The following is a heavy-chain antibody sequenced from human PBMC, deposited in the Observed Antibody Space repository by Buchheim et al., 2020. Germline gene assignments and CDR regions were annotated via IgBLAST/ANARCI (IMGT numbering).Heavy chain of an antibody. V-gene: IGHV3-74*01. D-gene: IGHD4/OR15-4a*01. J-gene: IGHJ6*02. CDR2: INPDGSDT. CDR1: GFTFSSDW. CDR3: TRGANFFRGMDV. Sequence: EERLVESGGGLGQPGGSLRLSCAASGFTFSSDWMHWVRQAPGKGLVWVSRINPDGSDTTYADSVKGRFTISRDNGRNTLYLQMNSLRGEDTAIYYCTRGANFFRGMDVWGQGTT.